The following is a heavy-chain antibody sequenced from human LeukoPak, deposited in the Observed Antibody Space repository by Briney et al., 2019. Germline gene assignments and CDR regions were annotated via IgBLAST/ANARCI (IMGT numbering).Heavy chain of an antibody. Sequence: GGSLRLSCAASGFTFSSYAMSWVRQAPGKGLEWVSAISGSGGSTYYADSVKGRFTISRDNSKNTLYLQMNSLRAEDTAVYYCAKDTTYYHDSSGYYSTDYFDHWGQGTLVTVSS. D-gene: IGHD3-22*01. CDR3: AKDTTYYHDSSGYYSTDYFDH. CDR2: ISGSGGST. J-gene: IGHJ4*02. CDR1: GFTFSSYA. V-gene: IGHV3-23*01.